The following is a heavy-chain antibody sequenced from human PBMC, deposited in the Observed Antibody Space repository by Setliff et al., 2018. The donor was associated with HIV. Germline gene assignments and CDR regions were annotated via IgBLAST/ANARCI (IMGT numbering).Heavy chain of an antibody. CDR3: TRDACTATSTCYRVDYYYYYMGV. J-gene: IGHJ6*03. CDR1: GLTFSSYS. D-gene: IGHD3-16*01. Sequence: LRLSCVASGLTFSSYSMNWVRQAPGKGLEWVSYISPSSSTLYYADSVKGRFTISRDNAKNSLYLQMNSLRAEDTAVYYCTRDACTATSTCYRVDYYYYYMGVWGKGTTVTVSS. CDR2: ISPSSSTL. V-gene: IGHV3-48*01.